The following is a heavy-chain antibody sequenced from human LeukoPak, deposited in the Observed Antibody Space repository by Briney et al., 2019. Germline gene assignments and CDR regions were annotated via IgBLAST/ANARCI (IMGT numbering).Heavy chain of an antibody. CDR2: INSDGSST. D-gene: IGHD3-10*01. CDR1: GFTFSSYW. CDR3: ARYGSGSPTHYYYYMDV. J-gene: IGHJ6*03. V-gene: IGHV3-74*01. Sequence: PGGSLRLSCAASGFTFSSYWMHWIRQAPGKGLVRVSRINSDGSSTSYADSVKGRFTISRDNAKNTLYLQMNSLRAEDTAVYYCARYGSGSPTHYYYYMDVWGKGTTVTVSS.